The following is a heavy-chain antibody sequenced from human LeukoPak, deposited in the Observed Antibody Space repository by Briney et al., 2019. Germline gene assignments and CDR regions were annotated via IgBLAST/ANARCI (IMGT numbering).Heavy chain of an antibody. D-gene: IGHD3-3*01. CDR1: GFTFSSYA. CDR3: AKVRRITIFGVVRGPFDY. Sequence: PGGSLRLSCAASGFTFSSYAMHWVRQAPGKGLEWVAIISYDGSNKYYADSVKGRFTISRDNSKNTLYLQMNSLRAEDTAVYYCAKVRRITIFGVVRGPFDYWGQGTLVTVSS. CDR2: ISYDGSNK. J-gene: IGHJ4*02. V-gene: IGHV3-30-3*01.